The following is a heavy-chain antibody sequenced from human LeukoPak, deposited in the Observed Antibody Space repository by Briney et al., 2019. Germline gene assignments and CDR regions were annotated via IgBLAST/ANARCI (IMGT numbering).Heavy chain of an antibody. CDR1: GFTFSSYA. J-gene: IGHJ4*02. D-gene: IGHD3-22*01. Sequence: GGSLRLSCAASGFTFSSYAMSWVRQAPGKGLEWVSAISASGTTTYYADSVQGLFTISRDNSKNTLYLQMNSLRAEDTAVYYCAKSSIFYDSSGYYVGEKYYFDYWGQGTLVTVSS. CDR2: ISASGTTT. V-gene: IGHV3-23*01. CDR3: AKSSIFYDSSGYYVGEKYYFDY.